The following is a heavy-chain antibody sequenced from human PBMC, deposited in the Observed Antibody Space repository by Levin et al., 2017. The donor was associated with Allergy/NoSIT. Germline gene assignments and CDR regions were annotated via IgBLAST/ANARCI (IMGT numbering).Heavy chain of an antibody. J-gene: IGHJ4*02. CDR1: GGSISSYY. D-gene: IGHD2-21*02. V-gene: IGHV4-59*01. CDR3: ARVREDVVVTAAYYFDY. Sequence: SQTLSLPCTVSGGSISSYYWSWIRQPPGKGLEWIGYIYYSGSTNYNPSLKSRVTISVDTSKNQFSLKLSSVTAADTAVYYCARVREDVVVTAAYYFDYWGQGTLVTVSS. CDR2: IYYSGST.